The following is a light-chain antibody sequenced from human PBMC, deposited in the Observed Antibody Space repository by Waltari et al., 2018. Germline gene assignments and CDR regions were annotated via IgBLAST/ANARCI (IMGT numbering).Light chain of an antibody. Sequence: QSVLTQPPSASGTPGQRVTISCSGGHSNIGSNTVHWHQQIPGTAPKLLIYSDHQRPSGVPDRFSGSKSGTSASLAISGLQSEDEADYYCAAWDDSLNGYWVFGGGTKLTVL. CDR1: HSNIGSNT. CDR3: AAWDDSLNGYWV. CDR2: SDH. J-gene: IGLJ3*02. V-gene: IGLV1-44*01.